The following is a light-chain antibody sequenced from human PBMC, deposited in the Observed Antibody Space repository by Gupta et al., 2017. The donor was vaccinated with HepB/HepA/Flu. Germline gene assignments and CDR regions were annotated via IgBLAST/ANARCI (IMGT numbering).Light chain of an antibody. Sequence: QSALTQPRSVSGSPGQSVTISCTGTSSDVGGYNYVSWYQQHPGKAPKLMIYDVSKWPSGVPDRFSGSKSGNTASLTISGLKAEDEADYYCCSYAGSYTWVLGGGTRLTVL. CDR2: DVS. V-gene: IGLV2-11*01. CDR3: CSYAGSYTWV. J-gene: IGLJ3*02. CDR1: SSDVGGYNY.